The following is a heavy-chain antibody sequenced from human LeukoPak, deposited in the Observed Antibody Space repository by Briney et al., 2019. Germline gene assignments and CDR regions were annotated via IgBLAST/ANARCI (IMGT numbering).Heavy chain of an antibody. CDR2: IIPIFGTA. Sequence: SVKVFCKASGGTFSSYAISWVRQAPGQGLEWMGRIIPIFGTANYAQKFQGRVTITTDESTSTAYMELSSLRSEDTAVYYCAREPIYSGYGPDYYYYYYMDVWGKGTTVTVSS. J-gene: IGHJ6*03. CDR1: GGTFSSYA. D-gene: IGHD5-12*01. CDR3: AREPIYSGYGPDYYYYYYMDV. V-gene: IGHV1-69*05.